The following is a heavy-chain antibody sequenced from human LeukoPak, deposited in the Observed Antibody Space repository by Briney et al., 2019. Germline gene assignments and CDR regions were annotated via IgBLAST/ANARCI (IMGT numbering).Heavy chain of an antibody. D-gene: IGHD6-19*01. V-gene: IGHV4-34*01. J-gene: IGHJ4*02. CDR3: ARGSGWYFVY. CDR2: INHSGST. Sequence: PSETLSLTCAVYGGSFSGYYWSWIRQPPGKGLEWIGEINHSGSTNYNPSLKSRVTISVDTSKNQFSLKLSSVTAADTAVYYCARGSGWYFVYWGQGTLVTVSS. CDR1: GGSFSGYY.